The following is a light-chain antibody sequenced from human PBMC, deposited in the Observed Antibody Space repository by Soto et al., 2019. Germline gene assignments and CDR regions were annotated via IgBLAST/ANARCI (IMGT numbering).Light chain of an antibody. CDR3: QHYNSYSEA. Sequence: DIQMTQSPSSLSASLGDRVTITCQAGQDISKNVNWYQWKPGKAPKLLIYKASTLKSGVPSRFSGSGSGTEFTLTISSLQPDDFATYYCQHYNSYSEAFGQGTKVDIK. V-gene: IGKV1-5*03. CDR1: QDISKN. J-gene: IGKJ1*01. CDR2: KAS.